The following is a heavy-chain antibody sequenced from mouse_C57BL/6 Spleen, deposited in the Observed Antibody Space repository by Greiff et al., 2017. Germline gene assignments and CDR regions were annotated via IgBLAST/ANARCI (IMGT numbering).Heavy chain of an antibody. J-gene: IGHJ4*01. D-gene: IGHD4-1*02. V-gene: IGHV1-50*01. Sequence: QVHVKQPGAELVKPGASVKLSCKASGYTFTSYWMQWVKQRPGQGLEWIGEIDPSDSYTNYNQKLKGKATLTVDTSSSTAYMQLSSLTSEDSAVYYCARCNWDYAMDYWGQGTSVTVSS. CDR3: ARCNWDYAMDY. CDR1: GYTFTSYW. CDR2: IDPSDSYT.